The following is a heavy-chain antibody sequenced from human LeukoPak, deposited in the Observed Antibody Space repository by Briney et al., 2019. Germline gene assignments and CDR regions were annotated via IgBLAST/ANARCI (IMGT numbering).Heavy chain of an antibody. J-gene: IGHJ4*02. CDR3: ARDRRRYYGSGSYDY. D-gene: IGHD3-10*01. V-gene: IGHV3-48*02. CDR1: GFTFSSYS. Sequence: PGGSLRLSCAASGFTFSSYSMNWVRQAPGKGLEWVSYISSSSSTIYYADSVKGRFTISRDNAKNSLYLQMNSLRDEDTAVYYCARDRRRYYGSGSYDYWGQGTLVTVSS. CDR2: ISSSSSTI.